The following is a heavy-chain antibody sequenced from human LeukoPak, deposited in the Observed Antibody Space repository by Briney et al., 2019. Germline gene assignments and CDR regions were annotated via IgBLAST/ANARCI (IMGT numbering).Heavy chain of an antibody. J-gene: IGHJ4*02. CDR3: ATGAQTYYYDSSGYYNPFDY. CDR1: GYTFTGYY. Sequence: GASVKVSCKASGYTFTGYYMHWVRQAPGQGLEWMGWINPNSGGTNYAQKVQGRVTMTRDTSISTAYMELSRLRSDDTAVYYCATGAQTYYYDSSGYYNPFDYWGQGTLVTVSS. V-gene: IGHV1-2*02. D-gene: IGHD3-22*01. CDR2: INPNSGGT.